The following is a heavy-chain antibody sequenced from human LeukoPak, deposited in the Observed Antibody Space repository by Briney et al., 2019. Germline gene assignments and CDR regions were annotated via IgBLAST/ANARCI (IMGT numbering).Heavy chain of an antibody. CDR3: ARGGVTSNAFDP. J-gene: IGHJ5*02. CDR1: GFTFSSYA. Sequence: GGSLRLSCAASGFTFSSYAMSWVRQAPGKGLEWVSAISGSGGSTYYADSVKGRFTISRDNSKNTLYLQMNSLRAEDTALYYCARGGVTSNAFDPWGQGTLVTVSS. V-gene: IGHV3-23*01. CDR2: ISGSGGST. D-gene: IGHD2-8*02.